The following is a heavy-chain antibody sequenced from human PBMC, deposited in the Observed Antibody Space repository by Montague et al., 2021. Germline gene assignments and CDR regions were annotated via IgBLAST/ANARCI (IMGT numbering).Heavy chain of an antibody. CDR3: ARALAARWWFDP. CDR2: IYYSGST. D-gene: IGHD6-6*01. V-gene: IGHV4-59*01. CDR1: GGSIRSYY. Sequence: SETLSLTCTISGGSIRSYYWNWIRQPPGKGLEWIGYIYYSGSTNYNPSLKSRVNISLDTSNYQFSLNLRSVTAADTAVYYCARALAARWWFDPWGQGTLVTGSS. J-gene: IGHJ5*02.